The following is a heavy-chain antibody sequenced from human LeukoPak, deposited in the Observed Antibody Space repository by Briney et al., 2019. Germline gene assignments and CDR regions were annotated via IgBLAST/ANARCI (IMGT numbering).Heavy chain of an antibody. J-gene: IGHJ6*02. CDR1: GYTLTELS. D-gene: IGHD1-26*01. CDR2: FDPEGGET. CDR3: ATVAGWELPYYYYGMDV. Sequence: ASVKVSCKVSGYTLTELSMHWVRQAHGKGLEWMGGFDPEGGETIYAQKFQGRVTMTEDTSTDTAYMELSSLRSEDTAVYYCATVAGWELPYYYYGMDVWGQGTTVTVSS. V-gene: IGHV1-24*01.